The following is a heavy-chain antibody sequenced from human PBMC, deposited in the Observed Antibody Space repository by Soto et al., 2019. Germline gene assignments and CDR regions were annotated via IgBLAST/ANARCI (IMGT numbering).Heavy chain of an antibody. D-gene: IGHD2-21*02. CDR3: ARGAVVTATPFDY. V-gene: IGHV4-31*02. CDR2: ISYSGNT. CDR1: GGSISSGGYY. J-gene: IGHJ4*02. Sequence: SETLSLTCTVSGGSISSGGYYWNWIRQHPGKGLEWIGYISYSGNTYYNPSLKSRVTISVDTSKNQFSLKLSSVTAADTAVYLWARGAVVTATPFDYWGQGTLVTVAS.